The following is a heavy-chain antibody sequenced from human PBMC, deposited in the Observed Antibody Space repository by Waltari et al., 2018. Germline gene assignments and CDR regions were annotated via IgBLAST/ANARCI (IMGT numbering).Heavy chain of an antibody. Sequence: EVQLVQSGAEVKKPGESLKISCKGSGYNFTSYWIGWVRQMPGNGLEWMGIIYPGDADTRYSPSFQGQVTISAHKANSTAFLQVGSLEASDTAMYYCARCAQYSSGWYSFDYWGQGTLVTVSS. CDR1: GYNFTSYW. J-gene: IGHJ4*02. CDR3: ARCAQYSSGWYSFDY. CDR2: IYPGDADT. V-gene: IGHV5-51*01. D-gene: IGHD6-19*01.